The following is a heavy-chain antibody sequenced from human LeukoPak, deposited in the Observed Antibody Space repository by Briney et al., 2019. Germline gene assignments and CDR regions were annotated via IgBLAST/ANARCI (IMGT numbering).Heavy chain of an antibody. V-gene: IGHV1-69*13. D-gene: IGHD2-15*01. CDR2: IIPIFGTA. J-gene: IGHJ4*02. CDR1: GYTFTSYG. CDR3: ARGFGYCSGGSCYDEYYFDY. Sequence: SVKVSCKASGYTFTSYGISWVRQAPGQGLEWMGGIIPIFGTANYAQKFQGRVTITADESTSTAYMELSSLRSEDTAVYYCARGFGYCSGGSCYDEYYFDYWGQGTLVTVSS.